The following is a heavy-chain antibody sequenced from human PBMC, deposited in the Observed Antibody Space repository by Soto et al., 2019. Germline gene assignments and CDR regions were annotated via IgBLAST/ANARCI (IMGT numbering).Heavy chain of an antibody. CDR3: AKDQLRGVRGVITYYYGMDV. Sequence: QVELVESWGGVVQPGRSLRLSCAASGFTFSSYGMHWVRQAPGKGLEWVAVISYDGSNKYYADSVKGRFTISRDNSKNTLYLQMNSLRAEDTAVYYCAKDQLRGVRGVITYYYGMDVWGQGTTVTVSS. CDR1: GFTFSSYG. D-gene: IGHD3-10*01. V-gene: IGHV3-30*18. CDR2: ISYDGSNK. J-gene: IGHJ6*02.